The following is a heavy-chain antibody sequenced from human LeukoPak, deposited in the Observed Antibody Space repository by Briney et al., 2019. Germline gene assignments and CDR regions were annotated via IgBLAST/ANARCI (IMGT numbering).Heavy chain of an antibody. Sequence: SETLSLTCTVSGGSISSYYWSWIRQPPGKGLEWIGYIYYSGSTNYNPSLKSRVTISVDTSKNQFSLKLSSVTAADTAVYYCARGPPVVARERWFDPWGQGTLVTVSS. J-gene: IGHJ5*02. D-gene: IGHD2-15*01. V-gene: IGHV4-59*08. CDR2: IYYSGST. CDR3: ARGPPVVARERWFDP. CDR1: GGSISSYY.